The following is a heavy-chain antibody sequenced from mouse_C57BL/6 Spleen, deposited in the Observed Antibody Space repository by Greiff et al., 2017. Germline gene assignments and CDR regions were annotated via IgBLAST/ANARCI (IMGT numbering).Heavy chain of an antibody. V-gene: IGHV1-55*01. D-gene: IGHD2-5*01. J-gene: IGHJ2*01. CDR1: GYTFTSYW. CDR3: ARSGRSNYDFDY. CDR2: IYPGSGST. Sequence: VQLQQSGAELVKPGASVKMSCKASGYTFTSYWITWVKQRPGQGLEWIGDIYPGSGSTNYNEKFKSKATLTVDTSSSTAYMQLSSLTSEDSAVYYCARSGRSNYDFDYWGQGTTLTVSS.